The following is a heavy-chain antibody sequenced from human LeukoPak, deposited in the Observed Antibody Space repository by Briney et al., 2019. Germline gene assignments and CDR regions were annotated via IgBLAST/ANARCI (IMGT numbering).Heavy chain of an antibody. Sequence: ASEKGSCKASGYTFTSYGISWVRQAPRQGLECMGWISAYNGNTNYAQKLQGRVTMTTDTSTSTAYMELRSLRSDDTAVYYCARCPTVVTPDYYYYYYMDVWGKGTTVTVSS. CDR1: GYTFTSYG. CDR2: ISAYNGNT. CDR3: ARCPTVVTPDYYYYYYMDV. J-gene: IGHJ6*03. D-gene: IGHD4-23*01. V-gene: IGHV1-18*01.